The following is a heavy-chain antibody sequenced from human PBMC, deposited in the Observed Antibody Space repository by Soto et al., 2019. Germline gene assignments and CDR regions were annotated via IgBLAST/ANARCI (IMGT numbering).Heavy chain of an antibody. CDR2: ISSSSSYI. J-gene: IGHJ3*02. V-gene: IGHV3-21*01. CDR1: GFTFSSYS. D-gene: IGHD3-10*01. CDR3: ARGGYYGSGSYAFDI. Sequence: GGSLRLSCAASGFTFSSYSMNWVRPAPGKGLEWVSSISSSSSYIYYADSVTGRFTISRDNAKNSLYLQMNSLRAEDTAVYYCARGGYYGSGSYAFDIWGQGTMVTVSS.